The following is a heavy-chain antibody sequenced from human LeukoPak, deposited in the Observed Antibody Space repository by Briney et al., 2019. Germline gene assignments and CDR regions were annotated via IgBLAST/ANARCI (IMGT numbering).Heavy chain of an antibody. D-gene: IGHD3-10*01. CDR1: GYTFTCYY. CDR2: INPNSGGT. Sequence: ASVKVSCKASGYTFTCYYMHWVRQAPGQGLEWMGWINPNSGGTNYAQKFQGWVTMTRDTSISTAYMELSRLRSDDTAVYYCARGDYYGSGSYYFSPYYYYYGMDVWGKGTTVTVSS. V-gene: IGHV1-2*04. J-gene: IGHJ6*04. CDR3: ARGDYYGSGSYYFSPYYYYYGMDV.